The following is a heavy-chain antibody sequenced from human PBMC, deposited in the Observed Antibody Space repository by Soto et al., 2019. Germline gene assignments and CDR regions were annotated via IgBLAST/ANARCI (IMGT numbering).Heavy chain of an antibody. Sequence: GGSLRLSCAASGFTFSSYAMRWVRQAPGKGLEWVSAISGSGGSTYYADSVKGRFTISRDNSKNTLYLQMNSLRAEDTAVYYCANVDIVATYFDYWGQGTLVTVSS. V-gene: IGHV3-23*01. CDR1: GFTFSSYA. D-gene: IGHD5-12*01. J-gene: IGHJ4*02. CDR2: ISGSGGST. CDR3: ANVDIVATYFDY.